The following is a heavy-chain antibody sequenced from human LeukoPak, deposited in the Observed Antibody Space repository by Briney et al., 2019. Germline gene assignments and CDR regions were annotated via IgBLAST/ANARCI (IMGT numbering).Heavy chain of an antibody. J-gene: IGHJ4*02. CDR2: IKWDGSFI. V-gene: IGHV3-20*04. CDR3: AKEGWFTMIEVIIKGLDY. D-gene: IGHD3-22*01. Sequence: GGSLRLSCAASGFTFDDFAMGWVRQAPGKGPEWVSDIKWDGSFIRYADSVRGRFTISRDNAKNSLDLEMNSLRAGDTAVYYCAKEGWFTMIEVIIKGLDYWGQGTLVTVSS. CDR1: GFTFDDFA.